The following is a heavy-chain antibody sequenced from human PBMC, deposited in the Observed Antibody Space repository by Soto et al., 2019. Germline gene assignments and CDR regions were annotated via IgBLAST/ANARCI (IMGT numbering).Heavy chain of an antibody. Sequence: GGSLRLSCVASGFNFKKFGMSWVRQSPGEGLEWVSGISCCGGSTSYADSVKGRFSIARDDSTNTLSLQMNNLRVEDTAQYYCAKADGEQWLLPHLDKWGQGTLVTVSS. V-gene: IGHV3-23*01. D-gene: IGHD6-19*01. CDR2: ISCCGGST. J-gene: IGHJ4*02. CDR1: GFNFKKFG. CDR3: AKADGEQWLLPHLDK.